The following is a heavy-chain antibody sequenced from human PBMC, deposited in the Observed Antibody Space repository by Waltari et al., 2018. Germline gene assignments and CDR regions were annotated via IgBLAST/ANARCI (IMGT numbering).Heavy chain of an antibody. CDR1: GGNFGRYA. Sequence: QVQLVQSGAEVKKPGSSVRVSCRASGGNFGRYAITWVRQAPGQGLEWMGGTIPIFGSPRYAPKFQCRVSITADELTYTVYMELNSLRSDDTAIYYCARRKLGEAFDIWGQGTMVIVSS. D-gene: IGHD3-16*01. CDR2: TIPIFGSP. V-gene: IGHV1-69*12. J-gene: IGHJ3*02. CDR3: ARRKLGEAFDI.